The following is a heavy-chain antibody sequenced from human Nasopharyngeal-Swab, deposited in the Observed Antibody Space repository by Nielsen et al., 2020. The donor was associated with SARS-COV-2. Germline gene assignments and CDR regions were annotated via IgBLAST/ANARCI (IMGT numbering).Heavy chain of an antibody. Sequence: GESLKISCAASGFTFDDYTMHWVRQAPGKGLEWVSLISWDGGSTYYADSVKGRFTISRDNSKNSLYLQVNSLRTEDTALYYCAKSSAARSDYYYYYYMDVWGKGTTVTVSS. CDR3: AKSSAARSDYYYYYYMDV. CDR2: ISWDGGST. CDR1: GFTFDDYT. J-gene: IGHJ6*03. V-gene: IGHV3-43*01. D-gene: IGHD6-6*01.